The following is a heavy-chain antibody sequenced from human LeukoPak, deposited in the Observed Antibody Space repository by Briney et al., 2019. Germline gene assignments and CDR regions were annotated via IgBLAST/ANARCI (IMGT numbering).Heavy chain of an antibody. CDR2: INPNSGGT. CDR1: GYTFTGYY. V-gene: IGHV1-2*02. Sequence: GASVKVSCKASGYTFTGYYMHWVRQAPGQGLEWTGWINPNSGGTNYAQKFQGRVTMTRDTSISTAYMELSRLRSDDTAVYYCARGEYYDILTGYFYYYYGMDVWGQGTTVTVSS. CDR3: ARGEYYDILTGYFYYYYGMDV. D-gene: IGHD3-9*01. J-gene: IGHJ6*02.